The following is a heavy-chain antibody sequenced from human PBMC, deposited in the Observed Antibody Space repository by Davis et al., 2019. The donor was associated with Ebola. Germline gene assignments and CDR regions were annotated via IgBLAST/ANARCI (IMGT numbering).Heavy chain of an antibody. CDR1: GGSISSYY. CDR3: AKDLLSAGSPIN. V-gene: IGHV4-59*01. J-gene: IGHJ4*02. D-gene: IGHD3-3*01. CDR2: IYYSGNT. Sequence: GSLRLSCTVPGGSISSYYWSWIRQPPGKGLEWIGYIYYSGNTNYNPALNSRVTMSIDASKSQFSLELNSVTAADTAIYYCAKDLLSAGSPINWGPGILVSVSS.